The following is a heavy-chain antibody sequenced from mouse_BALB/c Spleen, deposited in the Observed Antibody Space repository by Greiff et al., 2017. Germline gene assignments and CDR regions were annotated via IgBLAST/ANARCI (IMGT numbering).Heavy chain of an antibody. CDR2: ISSGGSYT. D-gene: IGHD2-14*01. J-gene: IGHJ2*01. V-gene: IGHV5-6*02. Sequence: DVMLVESGGDLVKPGGSLKLSCAASGFTFSSYGMSWVRQTPDKRLEWVATISSGGSYTYYPDSVKGRFTISRDNAKNTLYLQMSSLKSEDTAMYYCARQKDRYDVADYWGPGTTLTVSS. CDR1: GFTFSSYG. CDR3: ARQKDRYDVADY.